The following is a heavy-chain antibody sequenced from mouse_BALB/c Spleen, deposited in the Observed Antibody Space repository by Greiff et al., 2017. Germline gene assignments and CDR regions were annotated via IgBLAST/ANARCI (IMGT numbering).Heavy chain of an antibody. CDR1: GFTFSSFG. D-gene: IGHD2-4*01. J-gene: IGHJ4*01. CDR3: ARFYDYDGVSYAMDY. V-gene: IGHV5-17*02. CDR2: ISSGSSTI. Sequence: EVHLVESGGGLVQPGGSRKLSCAASGFTFSSFGMHWVRQAPEKGLEWVAYISSGSSTIYYADTVKGRFTISRDNPKNTLFLQMTSLRSEDTAMYYCARFYDYDGVSYAMDYWGQGTSVTVSS.